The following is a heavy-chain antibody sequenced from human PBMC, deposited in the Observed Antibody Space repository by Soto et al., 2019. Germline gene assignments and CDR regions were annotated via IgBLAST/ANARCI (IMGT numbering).Heavy chain of an antibody. CDR3: AKEPVGPDWYFDL. CDR1: GFIFDDHA. J-gene: IGHJ2*01. CDR2: ISWSGGST. V-gene: IGHV3-23*01. Sequence: PGGSLRLSCAASGFIFDDHAMHWVRQAPGKGLEWVSGISWSGGSTHYADSVKGRFTVSRDNSKNTLYLQMNSLRAEDTAVYNCAKEPVGPDWYFDLWGRGTLVTVSS.